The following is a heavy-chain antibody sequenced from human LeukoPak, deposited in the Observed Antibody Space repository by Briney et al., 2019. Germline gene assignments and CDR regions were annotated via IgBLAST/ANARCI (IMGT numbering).Heavy chain of an antibody. Sequence: GRSLRLSCAASGFTFSSYSMHWVRQAPGKGLEWVALILFDGSKNYYADSVKGQFAISRDNSENTLYLQMNSLRGDDTAVYYCARDRYYGSGTRLTYFDYWGQGTLDTVSS. CDR2: ILFDGSKN. CDR3: ARDRYYGSGTRLTYFDY. D-gene: IGHD3-10*01. CDR1: GFTFSSYS. J-gene: IGHJ4*02. V-gene: IGHV3-30*09.